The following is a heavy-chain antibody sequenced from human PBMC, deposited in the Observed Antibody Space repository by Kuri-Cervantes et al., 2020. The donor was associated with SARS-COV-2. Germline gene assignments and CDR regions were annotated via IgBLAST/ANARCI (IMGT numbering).Heavy chain of an antibody. J-gene: IGHJ4*02. D-gene: IGHD3-3*01. V-gene: IGHV4-30-4*07. CDR2: IYYSGST. CDR3: ARGGTYYDFWSGYYVY. Sequence: SDTLSLTCAVSGGSISSGGYSWSWIRQPPGKGLEWIGYIYYSGSTYYNPSLKSRVTISVDTSKNQFSLKLSSVTAADTAVYYCARGGTYYDFWSGYYVYWGQGTLVTVSS. CDR1: GGSISSGGYS.